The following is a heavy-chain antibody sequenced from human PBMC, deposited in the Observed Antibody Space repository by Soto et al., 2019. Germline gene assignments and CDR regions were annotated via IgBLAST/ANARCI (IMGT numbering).Heavy chain of an antibody. J-gene: IGHJ4*02. CDR1: GGSISSGGYY. CDR3: ERDTNYYGSGSYLDY. D-gene: IGHD3-10*01. V-gene: IGHV4-31*03. CDR2: IYYSGST. Sequence: SETLSLICTVCGGSISSGGYYWSWIRQHPGKGLEWIGYIYYSGSTYYNPSLKSRVTISVDTSKNQFSLKLSSVTAADTAVYYCERDTNYYGSGSYLDYWGQGTLVTVSS.